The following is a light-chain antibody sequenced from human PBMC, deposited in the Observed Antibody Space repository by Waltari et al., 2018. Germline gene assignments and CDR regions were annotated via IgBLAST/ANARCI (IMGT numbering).Light chain of an antibody. CDR3: AAWDDSLNGPV. CDR1: SSNIGSNI. V-gene: IGLV1-44*01. CDR2: SNK. Sequence: QSVLTQPPSASGTPGQRVTISCSGSSSNIGSNIVNWYQQLPGTAPKLRIHSNKPRPSGVPDRFSGSKSGTSASLAISGLQSEDEADYYCAAWDDSLNGPVFGGGTKLTVL. J-gene: IGLJ2*01.